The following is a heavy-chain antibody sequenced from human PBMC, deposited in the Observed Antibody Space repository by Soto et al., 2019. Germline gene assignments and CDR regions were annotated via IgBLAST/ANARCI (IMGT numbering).Heavy chain of an antibody. CDR3: ARDADTSGYFSYFDQ. CDR1: GFTFSYYG. V-gene: IGHV3-33*01. Sequence: QVQLVESGGGVVQPGRSLRLSCATSGFTFSYYGMNWVRQAPGKGLEWVAGIWHDASKKYYQDSVKGRFTVSRDNSKNTLYRQLNSLTAEDTALYYCARDADTSGYFSYFDQWGQGTLVSVSS. CDR2: IWHDASKK. D-gene: IGHD3-22*01. J-gene: IGHJ4*02.